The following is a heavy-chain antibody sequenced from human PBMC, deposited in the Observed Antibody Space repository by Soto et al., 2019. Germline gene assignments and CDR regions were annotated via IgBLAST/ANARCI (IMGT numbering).Heavy chain of an antibody. D-gene: IGHD4-17*01. Sequence: GGSLRLSCAASGFTFSNYAMSWVRQAPGKGLEWVSAISGSGGSTYYADSVKGRFTISRDNSKNTLYLQMNSLRAEDTAVYYCAKPDFNGDYVFDYWGQGTLVTVSS. CDR1: GFTFSNYA. CDR2: ISGSGGST. V-gene: IGHV3-23*01. CDR3: AKPDFNGDYVFDY. J-gene: IGHJ4*02.